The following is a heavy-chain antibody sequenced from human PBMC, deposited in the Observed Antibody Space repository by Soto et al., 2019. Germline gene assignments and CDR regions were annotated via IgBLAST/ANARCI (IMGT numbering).Heavy chain of an antibody. J-gene: IGHJ4*02. D-gene: IGHD3-22*01. Sequence: QVQLVESGGGVVQPGRALRLYCADSGFTSSSYGMHWVRQAPGKGLEWVAVISYDGSNKYYADSVKGRFTFSRDNSKNTMYLPMNSLRAEDTAVYYCSKERMTMMVVAPFDYWGQGTLVTVSS. CDR2: ISYDGSNK. CDR1: GFTSSSYG. V-gene: IGHV3-30*18. CDR3: SKERMTMMVVAPFDY.